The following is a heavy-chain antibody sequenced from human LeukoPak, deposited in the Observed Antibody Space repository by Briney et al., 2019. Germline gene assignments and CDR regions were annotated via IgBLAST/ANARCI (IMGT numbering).Heavy chain of an antibody. J-gene: IGHJ1*01. CDR1: GYTFTSYG. CDR3: ARDRRDYGTTTKYFQH. CDR2: ISAYNGNT. Sequence: APVKVSCKASGYTFTSYGISWVRQAPGQGLEWMGWISAYNGNTNYAQKLQGRVTMTTDTSTSTAYMELRSLRSDDTAVYYCARDRRDYGTTTKYFQHWGQGTLVTVSS. V-gene: IGHV1-18*01. D-gene: IGHD4-17*01.